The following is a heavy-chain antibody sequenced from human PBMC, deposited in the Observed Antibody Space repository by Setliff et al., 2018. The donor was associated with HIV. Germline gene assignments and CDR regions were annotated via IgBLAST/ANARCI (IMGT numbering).Heavy chain of an antibody. CDR2: INSDGIST. CDR3: ATQTGFYNSHWYDY. D-gene: IGHD6-13*01. CDR1: GFTFSDYW. Sequence: PGGSLRLSCVASGFTFSDYWMHWVRQGPGKGLVWVARINSDGISTKHADSVKGRFTISRDNAKNSVFLQMNSLRAEDTGVYYCATQTGFYNSHWYDYWGQGTMVTVSS. V-gene: IGHV3-74*03. J-gene: IGHJ4*02.